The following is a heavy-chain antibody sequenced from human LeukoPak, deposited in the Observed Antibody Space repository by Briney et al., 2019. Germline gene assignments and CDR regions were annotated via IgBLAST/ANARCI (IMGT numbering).Heavy chain of an antibody. J-gene: IGHJ6*03. CDR1: GFTFGDYA. Sequence: GGSLRLSCTASGFTFGDYAMSWFRQAPGKGLEWVGFIRSKAYGGTTEYAASVKGRFTISADKPISTAYLQWSSLKASDTAMYYCASALYYGSGSYYNEGHYYYYMDVWGRGTTVTVSS. V-gene: IGHV3-49*03. CDR2: IRSKAYGGTT. D-gene: IGHD3-10*01. CDR3: ASALYYGSGSYYNEGHYYYYMDV.